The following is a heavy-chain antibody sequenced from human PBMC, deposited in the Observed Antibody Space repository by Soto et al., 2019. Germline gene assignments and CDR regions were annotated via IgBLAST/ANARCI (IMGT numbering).Heavy chain of an antibody. J-gene: IGHJ4*02. CDR1: SGSISSSSSY. V-gene: IGHV4-39*01. CDR2: IYYRGNT. D-gene: IGHD4-17*01. Sequence: ASETLSLTCTVSSGSISSSSSYWGWIRQPPGKGLEWIGNIYYRGNTYYNPSLKSRVTISIDSSKTQFSLKLNSVTTADTAVYYCGVQDYGAKGYYFETWGQGTLVTVSS. CDR3: GVQDYGAKGYYFET.